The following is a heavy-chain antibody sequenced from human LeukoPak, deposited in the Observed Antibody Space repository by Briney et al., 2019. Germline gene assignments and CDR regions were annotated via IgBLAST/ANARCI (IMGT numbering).Heavy chain of an antibody. Sequence: GGSLRLSCTASGFVLSDYGMHWVRQAPGKGLEWVAFVRDDGSNEYYVGSVKGRFTISRDKSKNTLYLQMNSLRAEDTAVYSCAKESDSGYHSEGPKTWGLGTLVTVSS. V-gene: IGHV3-30*02. CDR1: GFVLSDYG. CDR2: VRDDGSNE. CDR3: AKESDSGYHSEGPKT. J-gene: IGHJ5*02. D-gene: IGHD5-12*01.